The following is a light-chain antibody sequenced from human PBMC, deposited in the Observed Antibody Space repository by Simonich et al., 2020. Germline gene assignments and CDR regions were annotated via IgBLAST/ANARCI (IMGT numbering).Light chain of an antibody. CDR2: KAS. V-gene: IGKV1-5*03. J-gene: IGKJ1*01. CDR3: QQYNSYSWT. Sequence: DIQMTQSPSTLSASVGDRVTITCRAGQSLSSWLAWYQQKPGKAPKLLIYKASSLESGVPSRFSGSGSGTEFTLTISSLQPDDFATYYCQQYNSYSWTFGQGTKVEIK. CDR1: QSLSSW.